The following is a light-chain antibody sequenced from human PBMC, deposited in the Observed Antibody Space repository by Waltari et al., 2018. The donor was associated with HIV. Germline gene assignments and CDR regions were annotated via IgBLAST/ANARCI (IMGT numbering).Light chain of an antibody. CDR3: QQYNSYPFT. CDR1: QGISTY. J-gene: IGKJ3*01. Sequence: DIQMTQSPSSVSASVGDTVTITCRASQGISTYLAWFHQRPGKAPTSLIYGASNLQSGVSSRFSGSPSGTEFTLTITNLQPEDFGTYYGQQYNSYPFTFGPGTKVDLK. V-gene: IGKV1-16*01. CDR2: GAS.